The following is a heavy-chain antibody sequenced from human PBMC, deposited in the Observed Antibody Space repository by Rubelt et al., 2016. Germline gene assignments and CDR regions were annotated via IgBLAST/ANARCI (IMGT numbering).Heavy chain of an antibody. V-gene: IGHV1-3*01. CDR3: ARNHYSSSWYLNP. Sequence: QVQLVQSGAEVKKPGASVKVSCKASGYTFTSYAMHWVRQAPGQRLEWMGWINAGNGNTKYSQKFQGRVTITRDTSAITAYMELSSLRSEDTAVYYWARNHYSSSWYLNPWGQGTLVTVSS. CDR1: GYTFTSYA. CDR2: INAGNGNT. D-gene: IGHD6-13*01. J-gene: IGHJ5*02.